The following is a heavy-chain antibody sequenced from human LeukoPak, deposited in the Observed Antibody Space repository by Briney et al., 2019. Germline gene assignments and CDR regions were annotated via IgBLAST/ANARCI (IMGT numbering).Heavy chain of an antibody. J-gene: IGHJ4*02. CDR1: GDPISDYC. D-gene: IGHD6-13*01. CDR3: ARDRLSSWYGRLVPASFDY. CDR2: RST. Sequence: PSETLSLTCTVSGDPISDYCWTWVRQPAGKGLEWIGRRSTNYNPSLKSRVAMSIDTSKMQFSLKLRSMTAADTAVFYCARDRLSSWYGRLVPASFDYWGQGTLVTVSS. V-gene: IGHV4-4*07.